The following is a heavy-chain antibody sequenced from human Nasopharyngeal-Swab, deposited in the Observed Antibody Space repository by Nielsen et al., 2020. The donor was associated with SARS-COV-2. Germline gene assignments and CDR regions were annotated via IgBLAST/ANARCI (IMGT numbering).Heavy chain of an antibody. CDR2: IYYSGST. Sequence: SETLSLTCTVSGGSISSYYWSWIRQPPGKGLEWIGYIYYSGSTNYNPSLKSRVTISVDTSKNQFSLKLSSVTAADTAVCYCARHANYDYVWGSYRPHDAFDIWGQGTMVTVSS. CDR1: GGSISSYY. D-gene: IGHD3-16*02. J-gene: IGHJ3*02. CDR3: ARHANYDYVWGSYRPHDAFDI. V-gene: IGHV4-59*08.